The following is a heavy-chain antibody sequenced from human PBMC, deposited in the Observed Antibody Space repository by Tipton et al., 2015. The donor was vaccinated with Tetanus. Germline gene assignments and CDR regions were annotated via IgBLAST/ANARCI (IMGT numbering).Heavy chain of an antibody. CDR1: GFTFSSYG. CDR2: IWYDGSNK. J-gene: IGHJ3*02. Sequence: SLRLSCAASGFTFSSYGMHWVRQAPGKGLEWVAVIWYDGSNKYYADSVKGRFTISRDNSKNTLYLQMNSLRAGDTAVYYCARERWYYYDSSGYRDAFDIWGQGTMVTVSS. D-gene: IGHD3-22*01. CDR3: ARERWYYYDSSGYRDAFDI. V-gene: IGHV3-33*01.